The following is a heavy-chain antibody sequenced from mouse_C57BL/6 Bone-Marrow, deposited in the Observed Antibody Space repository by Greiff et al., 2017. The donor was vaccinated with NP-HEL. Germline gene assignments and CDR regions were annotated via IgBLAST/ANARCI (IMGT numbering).Heavy chain of an antibody. CDR3: ARGYYTGFAY. D-gene: IGHD1-1*01. CDR1: GYSITSGYY. Sequence: ESGPGLVKPSQSLSLTCSVTGYSITSGYYWNWIRQFPGNKLEWMGYISYDGSNNYNPSLKNRISITRDTSQNQFFLKLKSVTTEDTATYYCARGYYTGFAYWGQGTLVTVSA. V-gene: IGHV3-6*01. J-gene: IGHJ3*01. CDR2: ISYDGSN.